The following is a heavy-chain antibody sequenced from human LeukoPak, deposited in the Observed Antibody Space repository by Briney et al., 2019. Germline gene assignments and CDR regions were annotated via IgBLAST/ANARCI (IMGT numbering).Heavy chain of an antibody. Sequence: GGSLRLSCAASGFTFSSYAMSWVRQAPGKGLEWVSAISGSGGSTYYADSMKGRFAISRDNSKNTLYLQMNSLRAEDTAVYYCAKDLSSGSYYPTFDYWGQGTLVTVSS. J-gene: IGHJ4*02. CDR2: ISGSGGST. V-gene: IGHV3-23*01. CDR1: GFTFSSYA. CDR3: AKDLSSGSYYPTFDY. D-gene: IGHD3-10*01.